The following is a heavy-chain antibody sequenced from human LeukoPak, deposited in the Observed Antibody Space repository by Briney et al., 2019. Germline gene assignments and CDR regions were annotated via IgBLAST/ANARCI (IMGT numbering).Heavy chain of an antibody. CDR1: GYTFTGYY. J-gene: IGHJ6*02. Sequence: ASVKVSCKASGYTFTGYYMHWVRQASGQGLEWMGWINPNSGGTNYAQKFQGRVTMTRDTSISTAYMELSRLRSDDTAVYYCASPAGILYDSSGYYFEHYYYGMDVWGQGTTVTVSS. V-gene: IGHV1-2*02. D-gene: IGHD3-22*01. CDR2: INPNSGGT. CDR3: ASPAGILYDSSGYYFEHYYYGMDV.